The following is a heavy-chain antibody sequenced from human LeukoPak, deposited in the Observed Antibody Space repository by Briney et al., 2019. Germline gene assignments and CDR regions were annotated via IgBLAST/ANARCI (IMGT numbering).Heavy chain of an antibody. Sequence: SETLSLTCTVSGYSISSGYYWGWIRQPPGQGLEWIGSIYHSGSTYYNPSLKSRVTISVDTSKNQFSLKLSSVTAADTAVYYCAREKAPYYYDSSGYYRLFDYWGQGTLVTVSS. CDR2: IYHSGST. J-gene: IGHJ4*02. D-gene: IGHD3-22*01. V-gene: IGHV4-38-2*02. CDR1: GYSISSGYY. CDR3: AREKAPYYYDSSGYYRLFDY.